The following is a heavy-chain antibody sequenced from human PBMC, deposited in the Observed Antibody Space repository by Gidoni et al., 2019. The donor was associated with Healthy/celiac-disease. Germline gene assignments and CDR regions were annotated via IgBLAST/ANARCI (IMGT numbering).Heavy chain of an antibody. CDR2: IYYSGST. D-gene: IGHD6-19*01. J-gene: IGHJ4*02. V-gene: IGHV4-39*01. CDR3: ASLFGYSSGWVLQHFDY. Sequence: QLQLQESGPGLVTPSETLSLTCSVSGGSIRSSSYYWGWIRQPPGKGLEWIGSIYYSGSTHYKPSLKSRVTISVDTSKNQFSLKLRSVTAADTAVYYCASLFGYSSGWVLQHFDYWGQGTLVTVSS. CDR1: GGSIRSSSYY.